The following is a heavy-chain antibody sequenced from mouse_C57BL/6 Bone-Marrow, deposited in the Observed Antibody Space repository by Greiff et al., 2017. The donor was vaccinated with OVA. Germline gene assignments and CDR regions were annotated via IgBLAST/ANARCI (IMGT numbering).Heavy chain of an antibody. CDR3: ARRCTTVGPAWFAY. D-gene: IGHD1-1*01. J-gene: IGHJ3*01. CDR1: GYTFTSYG. CDR2: IYPRSGNT. V-gene: IGHV1-81*01. Sequence: VQLQQSGAELARPGASVKLSCKASGYTFTSYGISWVKQRTGQGLEWIGEIYPRSGNTYYNEKFKGKATLTADKSSSTAYMELRSLTSEDSAVDVCARRCTTVGPAWFAYWGQGTLVTVSA.